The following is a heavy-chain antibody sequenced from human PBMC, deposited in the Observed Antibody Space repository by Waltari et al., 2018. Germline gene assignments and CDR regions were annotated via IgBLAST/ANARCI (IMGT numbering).Heavy chain of an antibody. CDR1: GFTFSSYA. V-gene: IGHV3-30-3*01. J-gene: IGHJ3*02. D-gene: IGHD1-7*01. CDR2: ISYDGSNK. CDR3: ARVWNFEGGAFDI. Sequence: QVQLVESGGGVVQPGRSLRLSCAASGFTFSSYAMHWVRQAPGKGLEWVAVISYDGSNKYYADSVKGRFTISRDNSKNTLYLQMNSLRAEDTAVYYCARVWNFEGGAFDIWGQGTMVTVSS.